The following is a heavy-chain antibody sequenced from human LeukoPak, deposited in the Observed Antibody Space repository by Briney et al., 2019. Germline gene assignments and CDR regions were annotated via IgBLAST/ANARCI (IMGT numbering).Heavy chain of an antibody. CDR3: ARHYCGGDCYIQYYYYYYMDV. Sequence: SETLSLTCTVSGGPISSHYWSWIRQPPGKGLEWIGSIYYSGSTFYNPSLKSRVTISVDTSNNQFSLKLSSVTAADTAVYYCARHYCGGDCYIQYYYYYYMDVWGKGTTVTVSS. CDR2: IYYSGST. CDR1: GGPISSHY. V-gene: IGHV4-59*05. J-gene: IGHJ6*03. D-gene: IGHD2-21*01.